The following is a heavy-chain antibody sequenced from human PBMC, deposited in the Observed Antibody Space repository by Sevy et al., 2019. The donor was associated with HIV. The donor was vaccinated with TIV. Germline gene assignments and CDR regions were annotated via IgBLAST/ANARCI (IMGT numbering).Heavy chain of an antibody. CDR1: GFTFSSYE. Sequence: GSLRLSCAASGFTFSSYEMNWVRQAPGKGLEWVSYIINSGSAEYYSDSVRGRFTISRDNTKNSLYLQMNSLRAEETALYYGARDLPPSATTVAHFDYWGRGTLVTVSS. D-gene: IGHD4-17*01. CDR2: IINSGSAE. V-gene: IGHV3-48*03. J-gene: IGHJ4*02. CDR3: ARDLPPSATTVAHFDY.